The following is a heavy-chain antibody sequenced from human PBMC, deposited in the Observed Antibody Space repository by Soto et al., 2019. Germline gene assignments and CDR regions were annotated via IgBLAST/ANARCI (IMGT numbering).Heavy chain of an antibody. CDR1: GFRFSSYS. D-gene: IGHD6-19*01. CDR2: IDHSSSSV. CDR3: AVGIAVARGYFDL. V-gene: IGHV3-48*04. Sequence: EVQLVESGGGLVQPGGSLRLSCAASGFRFSSYSMNWVRQAPGKGPEWVSYIDHSSSSVRYVDSVEGRFTISRDNAKDSLSLQMNSLRVEDAAMYYCAVGIAVARGYFDLWGRGTLFTVSS. J-gene: IGHJ2*01.